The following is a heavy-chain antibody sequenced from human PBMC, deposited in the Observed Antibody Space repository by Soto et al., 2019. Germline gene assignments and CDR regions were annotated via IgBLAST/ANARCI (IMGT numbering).Heavy chain of an antibody. V-gene: IGHV1-69*01. CDR2: IIPMLAAP. D-gene: IGHD2-21*01. Sequence: QGQLVQSGAEVKKPGSSVKVSCKASGGSFRTYAINWVRQAPGQGLEWMGGIIPMLAAPTYAQKFQGILTITADESTTTFYMELSSLTSADTAVYYCARVGPPSPSVIWFFDLWGRGTLVTVSS. J-gene: IGHJ2*01. CDR1: GGSFRTYA. CDR3: ARVGPPSPSVIWFFDL.